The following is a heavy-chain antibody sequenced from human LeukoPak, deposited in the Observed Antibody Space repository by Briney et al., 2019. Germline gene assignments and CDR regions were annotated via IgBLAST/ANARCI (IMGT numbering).Heavy chain of an antibody. J-gene: IGHJ3*02. Sequence: ASVKVSCKASGYTFTTYSMHWVRQAPGQRLEWMGWINGGNGNTRYSRRFQGRVTFTRDTSASTANMDLSSLRSDDTAVYYCARGGIAYVFDMWGQGTMFTVSS. CDR2: INGGNGNT. D-gene: IGHD1-14*01. CDR3: ARGGIAYVFDM. CDR1: GYTFTTYS. V-gene: IGHV1-3*01.